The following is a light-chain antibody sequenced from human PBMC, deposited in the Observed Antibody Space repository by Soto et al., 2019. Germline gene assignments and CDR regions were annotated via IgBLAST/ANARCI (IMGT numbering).Light chain of an antibody. CDR3: QQYYSTPPYT. Sequence: DIVMTQSPDSLAVSLGERATINCKSSQSVLYSSNNKNYLAWYQQKSGQPPKLLIYWASTRESGVPDRFSGSGSGTDFTLTVSSLQAEDVAVYYCQQYYSTPPYTFGQGTKLVIK. V-gene: IGKV4-1*01. CDR1: QSVLYSSNNKNY. J-gene: IGKJ2*01. CDR2: WAS.